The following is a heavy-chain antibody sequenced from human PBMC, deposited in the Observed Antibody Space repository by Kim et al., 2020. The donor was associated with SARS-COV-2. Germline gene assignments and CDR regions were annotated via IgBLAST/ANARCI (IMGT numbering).Heavy chain of an antibody. CDR1: EYNFANYW. V-gene: IGHV5-51*01. CDR2: IYPGDSDS. Sequence: GESLKISCKGSEYNFANYWIGWVRQMPGKGLDWMGMIYPGDSDSRYCPSFQGQVTISADKSTTTAYLQWSSLKASDTAMYYCARSAGPYDYYFDYWGQGT. CDR3: ARSAGPYDYYFDY. J-gene: IGHJ4*02. D-gene: IGHD3-16*01.